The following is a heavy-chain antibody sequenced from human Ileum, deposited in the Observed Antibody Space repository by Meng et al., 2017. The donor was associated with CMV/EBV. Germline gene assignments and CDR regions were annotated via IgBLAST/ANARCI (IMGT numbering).Heavy chain of an antibody. CDR1: GFTFSSYW. CDR3: ARPRGYLEWLAPFDP. CDR2: IKQDGGEK. V-gene: IGHV3-7*01. J-gene: IGHJ5*02. D-gene: IGHD3-3*01. Sequence: GESLKISCAASGFTFSSYWMSWVRQAPGKGLEWVANIKQDGGEKFYVDSVKGRFTISRDNAKDSLYLEMDSLRVEDTAVYYCARPRGYLEWLAPFDPWGQGTLVTVSS.